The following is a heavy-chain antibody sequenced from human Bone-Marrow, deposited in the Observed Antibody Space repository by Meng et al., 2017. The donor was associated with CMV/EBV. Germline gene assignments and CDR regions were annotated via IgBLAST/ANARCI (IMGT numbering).Heavy chain of an antibody. D-gene: IGHD5-18*01. Sequence: GGSLRLSWAPSGFTFSSYWMHWVRRAPGKGLVWVSRIKSDGSSTSYAVDVKGRFTIYRDNTKNTRYLQMNRRRAEDTAVYYYATPLDTTVGRWNFVYWGQRRLVTVSS. CDR3: ATPLDTTVGRWNFVY. CDR2: IKSDGSST. J-gene: IGHJ4*02. CDR1: GFTFSSYW. V-gene: IGHV3-74*01.